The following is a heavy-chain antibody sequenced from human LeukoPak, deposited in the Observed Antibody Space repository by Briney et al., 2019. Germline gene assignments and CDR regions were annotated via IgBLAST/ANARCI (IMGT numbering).Heavy chain of an antibody. CDR1: GYTFTSYY. J-gene: IGHJ5*02. Sequence: ASVKVSCKASGYTFTSYYMHWVRQAPGQGLEWMGIINPSGGSTSYAQKFQGRVTITADKSTSTAYMELSSLRSEDTAVYYCARDDSSGYYYRNWFDPWGQGTLVTVSS. CDR2: INPSGGST. V-gene: IGHV1-46*01. CDR3: ARDDSSGYYYRNWFDP. D-gene: IGHD3-22*01.